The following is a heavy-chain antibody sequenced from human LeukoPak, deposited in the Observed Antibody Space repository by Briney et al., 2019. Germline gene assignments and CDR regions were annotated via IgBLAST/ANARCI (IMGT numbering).Heavy chain of an antibody. CDR3: ARDSGGSLLPSYYFDY. Sequence: GGSLRLSCAGSGDSWMHWVRHVPGKGLVWVSRIKTDGSSTSYADSVKGRFTISRDNAKNSLYLQMNSLRAEDTAVYYCARDSGGSLLPSYYFDYWGQGTLVTVSS. J-gene: IGHJ4*02. V-gene: IGHV3-74*01. CDR1: GDSW. D-gene: IGHD2-15*01. CDR2: IKTDGSST.